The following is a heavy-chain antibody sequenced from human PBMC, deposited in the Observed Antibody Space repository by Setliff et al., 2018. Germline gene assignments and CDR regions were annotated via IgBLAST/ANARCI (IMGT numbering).Heavy chain of an antibody. J-gene: IGHJ3*02. Sequence: GGSLRLSCAASGFDFKTHWMDWARQAPGKGLEWVSVIYSGGSTYYVDSVKGRFTISRDTSTNSLYLQMNSLRAEDTAVYYCVKPLVGASGAFAIWGQGTMVTVSS. CDR1: GFDFKTHW. V-gene: IGHV3-53*01. CDR2: IYSGGST. D-gene: IGHD1-26*01. CDR3: VKPLVGASGAFAI.